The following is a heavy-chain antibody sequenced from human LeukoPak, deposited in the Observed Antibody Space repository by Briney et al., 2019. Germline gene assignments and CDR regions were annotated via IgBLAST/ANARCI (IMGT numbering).Heavy chain of an antibody. CDR1: GFTLSRYA. V-gene: IGHV3-23*01. CDR2: ISGSGDRT. Sequence: PRGSLKMSCAASGFTLSRYAMSRVRQAPGKGLEWVSAISGSGDRTYYADSVKGRFTMSRDNFKNTLYLQMKGLRADDTAECHCAKDLGAHFFDHRGQGTLVTVSS. J-gene: IGHJ5*02. CDR3: AKDLGAHFFDH.